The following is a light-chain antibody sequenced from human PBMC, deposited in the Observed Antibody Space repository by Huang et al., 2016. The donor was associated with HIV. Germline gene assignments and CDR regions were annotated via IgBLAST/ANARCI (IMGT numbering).Light chain of an antibody. J-gene: IGKJ1*01. Sequence: RMTQSPSTLAAAVGDRVIITCRASESVSRWLAWYQQKPGTAPRLLISKTSNVEKGVPSRFSGSGFGTEFTLTISSLQPDDFATYYCQQYNDFSTFGQGTKVEIK. V-gene: IGKV1-5*03. CDR3: QQYNDFST. CDR2: KTS. CDR1: ESVSRW.